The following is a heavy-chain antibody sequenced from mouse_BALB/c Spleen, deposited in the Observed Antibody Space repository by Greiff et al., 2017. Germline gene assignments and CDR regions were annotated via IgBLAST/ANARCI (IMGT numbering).Heavy chain of an antibody. CDR2: IWSGGST. CDR3: AKTYGSSFYYYAMDY. D-gene: IGHD1-1*01. V-gene: IGHV2-2*02. Sequence: VQGVESGPGLVQPSQSLSITCTVSGFSLTSYGVHWVRQSPGKGLEWLGVIWSGGSTDYNAAFISRLSISKDNSKSQVFFKMNSLQANDTAIYYCAKTYGSSFYYYAMDYWGQGTSVTVSS. CDR1: GFSLTSYG. J-gene: IGHJ4*01.